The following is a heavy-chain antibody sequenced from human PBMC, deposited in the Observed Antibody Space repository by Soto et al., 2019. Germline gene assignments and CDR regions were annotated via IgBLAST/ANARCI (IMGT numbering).Heavy chain of an antibody. CDR1: GYTFTSYG. CDR2: ISAYNGNT. CDR3: ARRVGRTVTTNWFAP. Sequence: ASVKVSCKASGYTFTSYGISWVRQAPGQGLEWMGWISAYNGNTNYAQKLQGRVTMTTDTSTSTAYMELRSLRSDDTAVYYCARRVGRTVTTNWFAPWGQGTLVTVSS. D-gene: IGHD4-17*01. V-gene: IGHV1-18*01. J-gene: IGHJ5*02.